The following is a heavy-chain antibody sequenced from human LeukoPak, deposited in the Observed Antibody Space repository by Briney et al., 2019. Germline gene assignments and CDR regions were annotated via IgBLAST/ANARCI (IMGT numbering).Heavy chain of an antibody. CDR1: GYTFTRYG. J-gene: IGHJ4*02. CDR3: ARLGRIELEGDY. Sequence: GASVKVSCKASGYTFTRYGISWVRQAPGQGLEWMGWISAYNGNPNYAKKFQGRVTMTTDTSTRTAYMELRSLRSDDTAVYYCARLGRIELEGDYWGQGTLVTVSS. D-gene: IGHD1-1*01. CDR2: ISAYNGNP. V-gene: IGHV1-18*01.